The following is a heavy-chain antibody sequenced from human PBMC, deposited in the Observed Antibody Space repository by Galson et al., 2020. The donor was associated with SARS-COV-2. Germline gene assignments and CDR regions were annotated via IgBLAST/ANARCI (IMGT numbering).Heavy chain of an antibody. CDR1: GDSVSSNSAA. J-gene: IGHJ4*02. D-gene: IGHD5-18*01. CDR3: ARDGGCSYGYVDY. V-gene: IGHV6-1*01. Sequence: SQTLSLTCAISGDSVSSNSAAWNWIRQSPSGGLEWLGRTYYRSGWYYDYSVSVKSRITVNPDTSKNQFSLQLNSVTPEDTAVYYCARDGGCSYGYVDYWGQGTLVTVSS. CDR2: TYYRSGWYY.